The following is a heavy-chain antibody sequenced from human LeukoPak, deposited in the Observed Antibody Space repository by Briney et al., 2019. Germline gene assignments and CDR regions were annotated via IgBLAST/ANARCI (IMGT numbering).Heavy chain of an antibody. CDR1: GYTFTGYF. V-gene: IGHV1-2*02. CDR2: INPNSGGT. CDR3: ARAYRIAVAGISDY. J-gene: IGHJ4*02. D-gene: IGHD6-19*01. Sequence: ASVKVSCKASGYTFTGYFMYWVRQAPGQGLEWMGWINPNSGGTNYAQKFQGRVTMTRDTSISTAYMELSRLRSDDTAVYYCARAYRIAVAGISDYWGQGTLVTVSS.